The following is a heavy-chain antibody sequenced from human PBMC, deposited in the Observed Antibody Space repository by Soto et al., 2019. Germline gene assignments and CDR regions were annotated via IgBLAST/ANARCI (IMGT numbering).Heavy chain of an antibody. CDR3: ARRITIFGVGNWFDP. CDR2: INAGNGNT. V-gene: IGHV1-3*01. J-gene: IGHJ5*02. CDR1: GYTFTSYA. Sequence: QVQLVQSGAEVKKPGASVKVSCKASGYTFTSYAMHCVRQAPGQRLEWMGWINAGNGNTKYSQKFQGRVTITRDTSASTAYMELSSLRSEDTAVYYCARRITIFGVGNWFDPWGQGTLVTVSS. D-gene: IGHD3-3*01.